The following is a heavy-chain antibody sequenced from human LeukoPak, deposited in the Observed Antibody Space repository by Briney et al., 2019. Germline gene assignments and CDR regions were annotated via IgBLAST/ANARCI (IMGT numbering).Heavy chain of an antibody. J-gene: IGHJ3*02. V-gene: IGHV1-2*02. CDR2: INPNSGGT. CDR3: ARERVAGTHAFDI. CDR1: GYTFTGYY. D-gene: IGHD6-19*01. Sequence: ASVKVSCKASGYTFTGYYMHRVRQAPGQGLEWMGWINPNSGGTNYAQKFQGRVTMTRDTSISTAYMELSRLRSDDTAVYYCARERVAGTHAFDIWGQGTMVTVSS.